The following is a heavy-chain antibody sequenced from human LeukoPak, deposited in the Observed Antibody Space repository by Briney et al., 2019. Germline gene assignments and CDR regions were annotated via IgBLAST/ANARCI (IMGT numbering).Heavy chain of an antibody. CDR2: IYSGGST. D-gene: IGHD3-22*01. J-gene: IGHJ3*02. CDR1: GFTFSSYE. CDR3: ARHYDSSGYYRHYDAFDI. Sequence: GGSLRLSCAASGFTFSSYEMNWVRQAPGKGLEWVSVIYSGGSTYYADSVKGRFTISRDNSKNTLYLQMNSLRAEDTAVYYCARHYDSSGYYRHYDAFDIWGQGTMVTVSS. V-gene: IGHV3-66*04.